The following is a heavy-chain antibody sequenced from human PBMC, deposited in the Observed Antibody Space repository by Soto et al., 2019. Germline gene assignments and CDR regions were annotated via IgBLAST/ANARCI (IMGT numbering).Heavy chain of an antibody. CDR1: GFTFSSYA. CDR2: ISYDGSKK. CDR3: ARDRVEEGRAYYFDY. J-gene: IGHJ4*02. D-gene: IGHD1-26*01. Sequence: QVQLVASGGGVVQPGRSLRLSCAASGFTFSSYAMHWVRQAPGKGLEWVADISYDGSKKYYAASVKGRFTISRDNSKNTLHLQMNSLGAEDTAVYYCARDRVEEGRAYYFDYWGQGTLVTVSA. V-gene: IGHV3-30-3*01.